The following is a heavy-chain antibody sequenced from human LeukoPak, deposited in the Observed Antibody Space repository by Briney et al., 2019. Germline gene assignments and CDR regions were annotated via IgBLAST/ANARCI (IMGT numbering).Heavy chain of an antibody. V-gene: IGHV3-33*01. D-gene: IGHD2-15*01. J-gene: IGHJ6*02. CDR2: IWYDGSNK. CDR1: GFTFSSYG. CDR3: ARDLGNCSGGSCYYYYYGMDV. Sequence: GRSLRLSCAASGFTFSSYGMHWVRQAPGKGLEWVAVIWYDGSNKYYADSVKGRFTISRDNSKNTLYLQMNSLRAEDTAVYYCARDLGNCSGGSCYYYYYGMDVWGQGTTVTVSS.